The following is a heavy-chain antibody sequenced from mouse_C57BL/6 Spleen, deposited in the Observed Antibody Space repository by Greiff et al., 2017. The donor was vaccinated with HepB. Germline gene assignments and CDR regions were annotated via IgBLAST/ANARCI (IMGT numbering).Heavy chain of an antibody. D-gene: IGHD4-1*01. V-gene: IGHV5-4*01. J-gene: IGHJ4*01. CDR2: ISDGGSYT. CDR1: GFTFSSYA. Sequence: EVKLVESGGGLVKPGGSLKLSCAASGFTFSSYAMSWVRQTPEKRLEWVATISDGGSYTYYPDNVKGRFTISRDNAKNNLYLQMSHLKSEDTAMYYCAREGGLGRHYYAMDYWGQGTSVTVSS. CDR3: AREGGLGRHYYAMDY.